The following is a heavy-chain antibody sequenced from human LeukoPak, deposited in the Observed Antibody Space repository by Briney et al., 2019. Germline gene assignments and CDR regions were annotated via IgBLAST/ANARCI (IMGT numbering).Heavy chain of an antibody. CDR2: IRYDGSET. CDR1: GFSFSSYG. J-gene: IGHJ4*02. Sequence: GGSLRLSCAASGFSFSSYGMHWVRQAPGKGLEWVAFIRYDGSETYYADSVKGRFTISRDNSKNTLYLQMRSLRIEDTAVHFCAKDQNYYGSGSWATTDSWGQGTLVIVSS. CDR3: AKDQNYYGSGSWATTDS. V-gene: IGHV3-30*02. D-gene: IGHD3-10*01.